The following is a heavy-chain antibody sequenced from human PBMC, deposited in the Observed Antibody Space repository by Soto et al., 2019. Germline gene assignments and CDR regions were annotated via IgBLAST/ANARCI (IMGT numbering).Heavy chain of an antibody. CDR1: GGSISSYY. D-gene: IGHD2-21*02. CDR3: ARVDIVVATAALRAEYFQH. J-gene: IGHJ1*01. Sequence: SETLSLTCTVSGGSISSYYWSWIRQPPGKRLEWIGYIYYSGSTNYNPSLKSRVTISVDTSKNQFSLKLSSVTDADTAVYYCARVDIVVATAALRAEYFQHWGQGTLVTVS. CDR2: IYYSGST. V-gene: IGHV4-59*01.